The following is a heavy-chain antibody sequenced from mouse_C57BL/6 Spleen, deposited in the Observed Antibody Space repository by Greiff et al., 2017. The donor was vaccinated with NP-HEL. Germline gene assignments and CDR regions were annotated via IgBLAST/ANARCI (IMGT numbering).Heavy chain of an antibody. CDR1: GYTFTDYN. V-gene: IGHV1-18*01. CDR2: INPNNGGT. CDR3: ARPLLRPGGWYFDV. D-gene: IGHD1-1*01. J-gene: IGHJ1*03. Sequence: VQLQQSGPELVKPGASVKIPCKASGYTFTDYNMDWVKQSHGKSLEWIGDINPNNGGTIYNQKFKGKATLTVDKSSSTAYMELRSLTSEDTAVYYCARPLLRPGGWYFDVWGTGTTVTVSS.